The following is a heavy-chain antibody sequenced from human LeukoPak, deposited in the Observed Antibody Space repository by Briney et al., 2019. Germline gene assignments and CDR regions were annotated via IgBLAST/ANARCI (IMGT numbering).Heavy chain of an antibody. V-gene: IGHV4-30-4*01. CDR2: ISYSGST. Sequence: SETLSLTCSVSGASGSSDDYYWGWIRQPPGQGLEWIAYISYSGSTYYNPSLKSRITILIDMSKNQFSLKLSSVTAADTAVYYCVRYYFHSSGFSHWFDPWGQGTLVTVSS. D-gene: IGHD3-22*01. CDR3: VRYYFHSSGFSHWFDP. CDR1: GASGSSDDYY. J-gene: IGHJ5*02.